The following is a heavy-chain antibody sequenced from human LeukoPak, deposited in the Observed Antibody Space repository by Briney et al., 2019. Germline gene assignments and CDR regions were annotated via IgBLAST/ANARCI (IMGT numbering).Heavy chain of an antibody. J-gene: IGHJ6*02. CDR1: GYSFTSYW. Sequence: GESLKISCQGSGYSFTSYWIGWVRQMPGKGLEWMGIIYPGDSDTRYSPSFQGQVTISADKSISTAYLQWSSLKASDTAMYYCARGTTVTSTPYYYYGMDVWGQGTTVTVSS. CDR2: IYPGDSDT. V-gene: IGHV5-51*01. CDR3: ARGTTVTSTPYYYYGMDV. D-gene: IGHD4-11*01.